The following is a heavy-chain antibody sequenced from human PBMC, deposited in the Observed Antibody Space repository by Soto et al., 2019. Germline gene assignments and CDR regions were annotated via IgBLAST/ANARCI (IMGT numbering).Heavy chain of an antibody. D-gene: IGHD5-18*01. CDR1: GYTFTSYH. CDR3: ARILFGSGYSYGHLDY. J-gene: IGHJ4*02. CDR2: INPTGGST. Sequence: ASVKVSCKASGYTFTSYHMHWVRQAPGQGLEWMGIINPTGGSTTYAQKFQGRVTITADESTSTAYMELSSLRSEDTAVYYCARILFGSGYSYGHLDYWGQGTLVTVSS. V-gene: IGHV1-46*01.